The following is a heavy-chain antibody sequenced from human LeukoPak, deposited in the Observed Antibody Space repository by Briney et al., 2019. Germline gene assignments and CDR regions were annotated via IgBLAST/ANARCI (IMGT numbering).Heavy chain of an antibody. CDR3: ARDASSWHYFDS. CDR2: IYYSGSI. J-gene: IGHJ4*02. D-gene: IGHD6-13*01. CDR1: GGPISTYS. V-gene: IGHV4-59*01. Sequence: SETLSLTCTVSGGPISTYSWSWIRQPPGKGLEWIGYIYYSGSINYNPSLKSRVAISVDMSKSQISLKLSSVTAADTAVYYCARDASSWHYFDSWGQGTLVTVSS.